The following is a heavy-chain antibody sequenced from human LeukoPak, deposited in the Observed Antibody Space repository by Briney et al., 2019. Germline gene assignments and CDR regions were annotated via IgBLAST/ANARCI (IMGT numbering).Heavy chain of an antibody. D-gene: IGHD6-13*01. J-gene: IGHJ4*02. CDR3: ARVPYSSSQAGYFDY. Sequence: SVKVSCKASGGTFSSYAISWVRQAPGQGLEWMGRIIPILGIANYAQKFQGRVTMTRDTSTSTVYMELSSLRSEDTAVYYCARVPYSSSQAGYFDYWGQGTLVTVS. CDR1: GGTFSSYA. CDR2: IIPILGIA. V-gene: IGHV1-69*04.